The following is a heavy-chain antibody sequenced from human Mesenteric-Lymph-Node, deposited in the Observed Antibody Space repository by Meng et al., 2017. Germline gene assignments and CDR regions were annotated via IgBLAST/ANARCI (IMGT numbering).Heavy chain of an antibody. CDR2: INPNSGGT. V-gene: IGHV1-2*02. CDR3: ARDGVAGTSADAFDI. D-gene: IGHD6-19*01. J-gene: IGHJ3*02. CDR1: GYTFTGYY. Sequence: ASVKVSCKASGYTFTGYYMHCVRQAPGQGLEWLVWINPNSGGTNYAQKFQGRVTMTRDTSTSTVYMELSSLRSEDTAVYYCARDGVAGTSADAFDIWVQGTRVTVSS.